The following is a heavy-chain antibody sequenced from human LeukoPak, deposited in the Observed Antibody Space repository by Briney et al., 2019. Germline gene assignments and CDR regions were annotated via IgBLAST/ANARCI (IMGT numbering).Heavy chain of an antibody. CDR2: ISNGGVTT. Sequence: GGSLRLSCSVSGFTFSSYAMSWVRQTPGKSLEWVSIISNGGVTTYYADSVRGRFPISRDNSKDLLYLQMDSLRAEDTAVYYCVKLSSGSGSSFGFDSWGLGTLVTVSS. CDR1: GFTFSSYA. CDR3: VKLSSGSGSSFGFDS. J-gene: IGHJ4*02. V-gene: IGHV3-23*01. D-gene: IGHD6-13*01.